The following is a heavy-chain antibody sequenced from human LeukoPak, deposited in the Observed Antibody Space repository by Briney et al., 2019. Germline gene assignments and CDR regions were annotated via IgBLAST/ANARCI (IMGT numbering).Heavy chain of an antibody. CDR3: ARSNLLAYCGGDCYRGAFDI. D-gene: IGHD2-21*01. CDR2: ISSNGGST. J-gene: IGHJ3*02. CDR1: GFTFSSYA. Sequence: GGSLRLSCAASGFTFSSYAMHWLRQAPGKGLEYVSSISSNGGSTFHPDSVKGRFTIARDISKNTLYLQMGSLRAEDMAVYYCARSNLLAYCGGDCYRGAFDICGQRTMVTVYS. V-gene: IGHV3-64*02.